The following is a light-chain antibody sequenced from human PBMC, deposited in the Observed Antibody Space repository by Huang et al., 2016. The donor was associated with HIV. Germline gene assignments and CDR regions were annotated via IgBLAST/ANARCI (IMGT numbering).Light chain of an antibody. Sequence: EIVMTQSPATLSVSPGERATLSCRASQSVSSNLAWYQQQPGQAPRLLISGASTRATGIPARFSGSGSGTEFTLTISSLQSEDFAVYYCQQYNKWPRTFGQGTKVEIK. CDR1: QSVSSN. CDR2: GAS. V-gene: IGKV3-15*01. CDR3: QQYNKWPRT. J-gene: IGKJ1*01.